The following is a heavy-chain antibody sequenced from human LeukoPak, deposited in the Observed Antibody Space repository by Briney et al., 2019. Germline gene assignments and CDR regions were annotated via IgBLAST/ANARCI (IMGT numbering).Heavy chain of an antibody. CDR3: ARVSAGYCSSTSCLTDLFDP. CDR1: GYTFTGYY. V-gene: IGHV1-2*02. J-gene: IGHJ5*02. CDR2: INPNSGGT. D-gene: IGHD2-2*01. Sequence: ASVKVSCKASGYTFTGYYMHWVRQASGQGLEWMGWINPNSGGTNYAQKFQGRVTMTRDTSISTAYMELSRLRSDDTAVYYCARVSAGYCSSTSCLTDLFDPWGQGTLVTVSS.